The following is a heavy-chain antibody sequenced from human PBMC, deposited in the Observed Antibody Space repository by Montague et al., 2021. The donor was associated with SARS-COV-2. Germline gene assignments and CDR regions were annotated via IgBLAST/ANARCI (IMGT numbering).Heavy chain of an antibody. CDR1: GDSISRNSYY. V-gene: IGHV4-39*01. Sequence: SETLSLTCTVSGDSISRNSYYWGWIRQPPGKGLEWIGSMPYSGSTYHNPSLKSRVSISVDTSKNQFSLKFISMTAADTAVYYCAKIAWLNWYFDIWGRGTLVTVSS. J-gene: IGHJ2*01. D-gene: IGHD5-12*01. CDR2: MPYSGST. CDR3: AKIAWLNWYFDI.